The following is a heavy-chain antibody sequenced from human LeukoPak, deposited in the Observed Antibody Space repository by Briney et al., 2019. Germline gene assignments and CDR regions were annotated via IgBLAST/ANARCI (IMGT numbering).Heavy chain of an antibody. J-gene: IGHJ4*02. CDR3: AREWGLESSGYYYAY. V-gene: IGHV1-69*01. CDR2: ITPIFGTA. Sequence: SVKVSCKASGGTFSRFTISWVRQAPGQGFEWMGGITPIFGTANFAQKFQGRVSITADESTSTAFMELSSLRSEDVAVYYCAREWGLESSGYYYAYWGQGTLVTVSS. CDR1: GGTFSRFT. D-gene: IGHD3-22*01.